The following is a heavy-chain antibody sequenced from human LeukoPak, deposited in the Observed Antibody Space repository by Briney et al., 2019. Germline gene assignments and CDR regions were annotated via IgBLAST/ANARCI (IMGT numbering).Heavy chain of an antibody. CDR3: ARAPAGLLRGLGAFDI. Sequence: SETLSLTCSVSGGSINSTSYYWGWIRQPPGKGLEWIGSIYYTGSTYYNPSLKSRVTISIDTSKKQFSLNLSSVTAADTAMYYCARAPAGLLRGLGAFDIWGQGTMVTVSS. CDR1: GGSINSTSYY. J-gene: IGHJ3*02. CDR2: IYYTGST. D-gene: IGHD3-22*01. V-gene: IGHV4-39*07.